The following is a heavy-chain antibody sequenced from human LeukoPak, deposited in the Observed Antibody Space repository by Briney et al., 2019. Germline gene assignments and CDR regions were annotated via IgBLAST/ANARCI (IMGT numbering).Heavy chain of an antibody. Sequence: GGSLRLSCATSGFPFRSYDFHWARQATGKGLEWVSSIGNGGDTYYSGSVKGRFTISRENAKNSLYLQMNSLRAGDTAVYYCARGSSLGFDPWGQGTLVTVSS. V-gene: IGHV3-13*04. CDR1: GFPFRSYD. J-gene: IGHJ5*02. CDR3: ARGSSLGFDP. CDR2: IGNGGDT.